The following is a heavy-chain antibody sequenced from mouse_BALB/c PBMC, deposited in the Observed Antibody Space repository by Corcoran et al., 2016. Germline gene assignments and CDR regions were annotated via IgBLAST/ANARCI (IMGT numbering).Heavy chain of an antibody. Sequence: QVTLKESGPGILQPSQTLSLTCSFSGFSLSTSGMGVGWIRQPSGKGLEWLAHIWWDDDKRYNPALKSRLTISKDTSSNQVFRKIASVDTADTATYYCARITTVVDYYAMDYWGQGTSVTVSS. J-gene: IGHJ4*01. CDR3: ARITTVVDYYAMDY. V-gene: IGHV8-8*01. CDR1: GFSLSTSGMG. D-gene: IGHD1-1*01. CDR2: IWWDDDK.